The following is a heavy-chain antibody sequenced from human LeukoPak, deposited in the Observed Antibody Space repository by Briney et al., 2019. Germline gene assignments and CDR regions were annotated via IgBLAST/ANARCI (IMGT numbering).Heavy chain of an antibody. CDR3: ARDGHYGDYGFDY. CDR1: GYTFTGYY. V-gene: IGHV1-8*03. Sequence: GASVKVSCKASGYTFTGYYMHWVRQATGQGLEWTGWMNPNSGNTGYAQKFQGRVTITRNTSISTAYMELSSLRSEDTAVYYCARDGHYGDYGFDYWGQGTLVTVSS. D-gene: IGHD4-17*01. J-gene: IGHJ4*02. CDR2: MNPNSGNT.